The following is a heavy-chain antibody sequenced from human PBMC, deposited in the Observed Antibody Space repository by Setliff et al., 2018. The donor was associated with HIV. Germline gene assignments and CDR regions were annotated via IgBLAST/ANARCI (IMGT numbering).Heavy chain of an antibody. J-gene: IGHJ3*02. CDR1: GDTFSSYG. D-gene: IGHD1-26*01. V-gene: IGHV1-18*01. CDR3: ARFSGSGLVGAFDI. CDR2: ISAYNGNT. Sequence: ASVKVSCKASGDTFSSYGISWVRQAPGQGLEWMGWISAYNGNTNYAQKLQGRVTITRDTSASTAYMELSSLRSEDTAVYYCARFSGSGLVGAFDIWGQGTMVTVSS.